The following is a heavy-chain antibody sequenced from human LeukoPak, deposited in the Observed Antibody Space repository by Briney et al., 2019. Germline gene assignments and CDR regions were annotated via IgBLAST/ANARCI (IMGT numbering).Heavy chain of an antibody. Sequence: GGSLRLSCAPSGFTFSNSWMTWDPQVPGKGLEWVATVNGEGRDKYYVDSVKGRFIISRDNAKNSLHLEMSSLRVEDTAVYYCMDLGHSGWGQGTLVTVSS. CDR2: VNGEGRDK. CDR1: GFTFSNSW. D-gene: IGHD5-12*01. CDR3: MDLGHSG. V-gene: IGHV3-7*01. J-gene: IGHJ4*02.